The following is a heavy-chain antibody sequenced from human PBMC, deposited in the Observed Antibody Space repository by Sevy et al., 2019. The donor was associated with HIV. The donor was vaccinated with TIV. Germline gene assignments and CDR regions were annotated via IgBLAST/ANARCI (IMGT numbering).Heavy chain of an antibody. Sequence: GGSLRLSCAASGFTFSSYAMSWVRQAPGKGLEWVSAISGSGGSTYYADSVKGRFTISRDNSKNTLYLQMNSLRAEDTDVYYCAKDMVYCSGGSCYAYYYYGMDVWGQGTTVTVSS. V-gene: IGHV3-23*01. D-gene: IGHD2-15*01. CDR1: GFTFSSYA. J-gene: IGHJ6*02. CDR2: ISGSGGST. CDR3: AKDMVYCSGGSCYAYYYYGMDV.